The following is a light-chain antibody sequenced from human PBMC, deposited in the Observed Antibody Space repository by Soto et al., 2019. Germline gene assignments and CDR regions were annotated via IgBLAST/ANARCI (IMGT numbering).Light chain of an antibody. V-gene: IGLV2-11*01. CDR3: CSYSGSYTYV. Sequence: QSALTQPRSVSGSPGQSVTISCTGTSSDVGGYNYVSWYQQHPGKAPKLMIYDVGKRPSGVPDRFSGSKSGNTASLTISGLQAADEADYYCCSYSGSYTYVFGTGTKLTVL. J-gene: IGLJ1*01. CDR1: SSDVGGYNY. CDR2: DVG.